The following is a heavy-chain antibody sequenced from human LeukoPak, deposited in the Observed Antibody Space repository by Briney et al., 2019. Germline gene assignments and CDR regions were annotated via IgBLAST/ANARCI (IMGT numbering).Heavy chain of an antibody. CDR1: GYTFTSYD. D-gene: IGHD1-26*01. V-gene: IGHV1-8*01. CDR2: MNPNSGNT. Sequence: GASVKVSCRASGYTFTSYDINWVRQATGQGLEWMGWMNPNSGNTGYAQKFQGRVTMTRNTSISTAYMELSSLRSEDTAVYYCARGKGTQVGAAFYYYYMDVWGKGTTVTVS. J-gene: IGHJ6*03. CDR3: ARGKGTQVGAAFYYYYMDV.